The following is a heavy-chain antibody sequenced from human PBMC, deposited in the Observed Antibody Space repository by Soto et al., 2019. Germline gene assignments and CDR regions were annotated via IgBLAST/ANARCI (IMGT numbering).Heavy chain of an antibody. V-gene: IGHV4-30-4*01. CDR1: GGSISSGDYY. CDR2: IYYSGST. CDR3: ARHPNYYYGSGSYYFDY. D-gene: IGHD3-10*01. Sequence: SSETLSLTCTVSGGSISSGDYYWSWIRQPPGKGLEWIGYIYYSGSTYYNPSLKSRVTISVDTSKNQFSLKLSSVTAADTAVYYCARHPNYYYGSGSYYFDYWGQGTLVTVSS. J-gene: IGHJ4*02.